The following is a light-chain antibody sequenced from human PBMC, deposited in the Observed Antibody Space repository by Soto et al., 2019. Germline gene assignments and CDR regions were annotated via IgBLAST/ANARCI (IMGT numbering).Light chain of an antibody. V-gene: IGKV1-5*03. Sequence: DIQMTQSPSTLSASVGDRVTITCRASQTISSRLAWYQQKPGKAPKLLIYKTSSLDSGVPSRFSGSGSGTEFTLTISSLQPDDLGIYYCQHYDTYSPFGGGTKVEIK. CDR1: QTISSR. CDR2: KTS. J-gene: IGKJ4*02. CDR3: QHYDTYSP.